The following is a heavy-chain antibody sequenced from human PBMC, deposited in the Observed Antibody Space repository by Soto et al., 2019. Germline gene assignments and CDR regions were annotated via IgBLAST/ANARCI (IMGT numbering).Heavy chain of an antibody. J-gene: IGHJ6*02. Sequence: EVQLVESGGGLVQPGGSLRLSCAASGFTVSSNYMSWVRQAPGQGLAWVSVIYSGGNTYYADSVKGRFTISRDNSKNTLYLQMNSLRAEDMAVYYCARDITAAGYGMDFWGQGTTVTVSS. V-gene: IGHV3-66*01. D-gene: IGHD6-13*01. CDR3: ARDITAAGYGMDF. CDR1: GFTVSSNY. CDR2: IYSGGNT.